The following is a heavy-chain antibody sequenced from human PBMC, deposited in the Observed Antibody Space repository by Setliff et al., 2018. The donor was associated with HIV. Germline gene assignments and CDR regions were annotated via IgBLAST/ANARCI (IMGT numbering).Heavy chain of an antibody. V-gene: IGHV1-8*02. CDR2: MNPDSGKT. J-gene: IGHJ4*02. Sequence: ASVKVSCKASEYTFTSYDINWVRQATGQGLEWMGWMNPDSGKTGSAQKFQGRLTMTRDTSISTAYMELSSLRSDDTAVYYCARKSLTGTIDSWGQGTLVTVSS. CDR3: ARKSLTGTIDS. CDR1: EYTFTSYD. D-gene: IGHD1-1*01.